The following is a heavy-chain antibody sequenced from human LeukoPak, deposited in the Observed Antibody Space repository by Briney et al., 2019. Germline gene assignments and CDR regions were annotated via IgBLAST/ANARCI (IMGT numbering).Heavy chain of an antibody. CDR2: IYHSGST. CDR3: VRDITVGTTVVY. CDR1: GYSISSGYY. J-gene: IGHJ4*02. V-gene: IGHV4-38-2*02. D-gene: IGHD1-26*01. Sequence: NTSETLSLTCTVSGYSISSGYYWGWIRQSPGKGLEWIASIYHSGSTYSNPSLRSRVTMSVDTSKNQFSLKLNSVTAADAAMYYCVRDITVGTTVVYWGQGTLVTVSS.